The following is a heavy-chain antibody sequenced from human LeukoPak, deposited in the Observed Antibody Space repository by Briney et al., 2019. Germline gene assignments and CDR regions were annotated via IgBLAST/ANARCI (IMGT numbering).Heavy chain of an antibody. CDR3: AKGFGRIAAAGTHY. V-gene: IGHV3-23*01. CDR2: ISGSGGST. J-gene: IGHJ4*02. Sequence: PGGSLRLSCAASGFTFSSYAMSWARQAPGKGLEWVSAISGSGGSTYYADSVKGRFTISRDNSKNTLYLQMNSLRAEDTAVYYCAKGFGRIAAAGTHYWGQGTLVTVSS. D-gene: IGHD6-13*01. CDR1: GFTFSSYA.